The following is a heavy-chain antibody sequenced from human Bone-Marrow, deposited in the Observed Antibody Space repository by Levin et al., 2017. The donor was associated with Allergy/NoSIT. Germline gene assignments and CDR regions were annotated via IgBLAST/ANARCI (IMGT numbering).Heavy chain of an antibody. CDR2: ISGNIVNR. CDR1: GFIFSSYG. V-gene: IGHV3-23*01. Sequence: SCAGSGFIFSSYGMNWVRQAPGKGLEWVSGISGNIVNRYYADSVKGRFTVSRDNSQNTLYLQMNSLRVEDTAIYYCAKDRGFGSGTYGAFDFWGQGTMVTVSS. CDR3: AKDRGFGSGTYGAFDF. J-gene: IGHJ3*01. D-gene: IGHD3-10*01.